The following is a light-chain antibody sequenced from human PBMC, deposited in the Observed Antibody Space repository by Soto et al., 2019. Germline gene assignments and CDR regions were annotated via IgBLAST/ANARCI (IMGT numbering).Light chain of an antibody. J-gene: IGLJ1*01. Sequence: QSVLTQPASVSGPPGQSITISCTGTRSDVGGYDFVSWYQQHPGKAPRVVLYEVTNRLSGVSDRFSGSKSGNTASLTISGLLAKDEADYYCCSYVSSKTYVFGSGSKV. CDR1: RSDVGGYDF. CDR2: EVT. CDR3: CSYVSSKTYV. V-gene: IGLV2-14*01.